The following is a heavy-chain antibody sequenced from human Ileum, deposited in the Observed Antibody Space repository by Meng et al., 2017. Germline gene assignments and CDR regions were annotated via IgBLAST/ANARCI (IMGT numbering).Heavy chain of an antibody. D-gene: IGHD3-22*01. CDR2: IYYRGGA. V-gene: IGHV4-30-4*08. CDR3: ARLLDSSDWGWFDP. Sequence: QVQLQESGPGLVKPSQTLSLTCTVSGGSINSGSYYWNWIRQVPEKGLEWIGFIYYRGGASYNPSLRSRVTMSVDTSKNQFSLNLSSVTAADTAVYYCARLLDSSDWGWFDPWGQGTLVTVSS. CDR1: GGSINSGSYY. J-gene: IGHJ5*02.